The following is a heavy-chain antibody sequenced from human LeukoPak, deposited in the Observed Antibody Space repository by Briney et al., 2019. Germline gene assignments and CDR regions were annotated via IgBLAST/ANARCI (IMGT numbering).Heavy chain of an antibody. CDR3: VRRHSGSDGDY. J-gene: IGHJ4*02. Sequence: GESLKISCKGSGYRFSSYWIGWVRQMPGKGLEWMGIIYPGDSDTRYSPSFQGQVTISADKSITTAYLQWSSLKASDTAMYYCVRRHSGSDGDYWGQGTLVTVSS. CDR2: IYPGDSDT. CDR1: GYRFSSYW. D-gene: IGHD5-12*01. V-gene: IGHV5-51*01.